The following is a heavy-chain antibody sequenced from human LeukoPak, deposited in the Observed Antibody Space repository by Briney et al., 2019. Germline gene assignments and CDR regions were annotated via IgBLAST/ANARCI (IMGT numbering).Heavy chain of an antibody. Sequence: GGSLRLSCAASRFIFDYGMSWVRQAPGKGLEWVSGINWNGGSTGYADSVKGRFTISRDNAKNSLYLQMNSLRAEDTAVYYCARDSSIAAAFDYWGQGTLVTVSS. D-gene: IGHD6-13*01. J-gene: IGHJ4*02. CDR3: ARDSSIAAAFDY. V-gene: IGHV3-20*04. CDR1: RFIFDYG. CDR2: INWNGGST.